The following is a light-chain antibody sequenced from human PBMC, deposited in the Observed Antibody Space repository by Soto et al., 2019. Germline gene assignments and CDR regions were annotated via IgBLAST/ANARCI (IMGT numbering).Light chain of an antibody. V-gene: IGKV3-15*01. CDR1: QSVSSN. CDR2: DAS. J-gene: IGKJ4*01. CDR3: QQYDNWPPLT. Sequence: EIVMTQSPATLSVSPGERATLSCRASQSVSSNLAWYQQKPGQAPRLLIYDASTRATGIPGRFSGSGSGTDFTLTISSLQSEDFAVYYCQQYDNWPPLTFGGGNKVEIK.